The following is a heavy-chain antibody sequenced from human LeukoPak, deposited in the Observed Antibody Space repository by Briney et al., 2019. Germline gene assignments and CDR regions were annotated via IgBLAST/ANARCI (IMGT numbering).Heavy chain of an antibody. J-gene: IGHJ4*02. D-gene: IGHD3-10*01. CDR1: GFTVSNDA. CDR3: VSMVRGIGY. CDR2: VWYDGNRK. V-gene: IGHV3-30*02. Sequence: TGGSLRLSCAASGFTVSNDAMHWVRQAPGKGLEWVTLVWYDGNRKYYADSVKGRFTISRDNSKNSVYLQLNSLRPEDTAMYYCVSMVRGIGYWGQGTLVTVSS.